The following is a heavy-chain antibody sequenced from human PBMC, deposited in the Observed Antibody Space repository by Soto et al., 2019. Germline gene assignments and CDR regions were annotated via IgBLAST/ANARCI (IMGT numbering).Heavy chain of an antibody. D-gene: IGHD3-22*01. Sequence: PSETLSLTCTVSGGSISSYYWSWIRQPPGKGLEWIGYIYYSGSTNYNPSLKSRVTISVDTSKNQFSLKLSSVTAADTAVYYCARDSKYYYDSSGPAYYFDYWGPGTLVTVSS. J-gene: IGHJ4*02. CDR3: ARDSKYYYDSSGPAYYFDY. CDR1: GGSISSYY. CDR2: IYYSGST. V-gene: IGHV4-59*01.